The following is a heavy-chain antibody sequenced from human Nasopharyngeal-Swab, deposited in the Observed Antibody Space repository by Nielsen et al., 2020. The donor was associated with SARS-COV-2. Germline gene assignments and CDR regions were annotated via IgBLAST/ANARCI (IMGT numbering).Heavy chain of an antibody. Sequence: GESLKISCAGSGFRFIEYYMSWIRQAPGKGLECISYISNTGSGIYYADSVKGRFTVSRDNGKNSLSLQMNSLRAEDTAVYYCVRGWGEPGKIYGLAVWGQGTTVSVSS. V-gene: IGHV3-11*01. CDR3: VRGWGEPGKIYGLAV. CDR2: ISNTGSGI. J-gene: IGHJ6*02. D-gene: IGHD3-16*01. CDR1: GFRFIEYY.